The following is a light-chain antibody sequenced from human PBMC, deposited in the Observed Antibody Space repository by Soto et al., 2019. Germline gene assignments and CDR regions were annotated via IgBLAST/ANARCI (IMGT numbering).Light chain of an antibody. CDR1: RSNIGNNY. V-gene: IGLV1-51*01. J-gene: IGLJ1*01. CDR2: GNN. CDR3: GTWDSSLRAYV. Sequence: QSVLTQPPSVSAAPGQKVTISCSGSRSNIGNNYVSWYQQHPGNAPKLLIYGNNKQPSGIPDRFPGSKSGTSATLGITGLQTGDEADYYCGTWDSSLRAYVFGTGTQLTVL.